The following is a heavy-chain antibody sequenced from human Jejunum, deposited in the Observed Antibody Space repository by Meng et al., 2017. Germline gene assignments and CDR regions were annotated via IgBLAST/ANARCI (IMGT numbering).Heavy chain of an antibody. Sequence: QLVHSGAYVKKPGAPVKVSCKASGYPFTGYDFNCVRLATGQGLEWMGWMNPNSGNTGYAQQFQGRVTMTRNISISTAYMELSSLRSEDTAVYYCARSIRYSSGKETFDNWGQGTLVTVSS. V-gene: IGHV1-8*01. J-gene: IGHJ4*02. CDR3: ARSIRYSSGKETFDN. CDR2: MNPNSGNT. D-gene: IGHD6-19*01. CDR1: GYPFTGYD.